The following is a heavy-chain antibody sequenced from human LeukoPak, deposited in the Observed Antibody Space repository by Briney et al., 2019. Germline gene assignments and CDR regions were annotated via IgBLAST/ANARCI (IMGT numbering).Heavy chain of an antibody. CDR1: EFTYG. J-gene: IGHJ4*02. CDR3: ARRTAATYHFDY. D-gene: IGHD6-25*01. Sequence: GGSLRLSCAASEFTYGMNWVRQAPGKGLECVSAISSSGSNTYYADSVKGRFTISRDNSKNTLYLQMNSLRAEDTAVYYCARRTAATYHFDYWGQGTLVTVSS. V-gene: IGHV3-23*01. CDR2: ISSSGSNT.